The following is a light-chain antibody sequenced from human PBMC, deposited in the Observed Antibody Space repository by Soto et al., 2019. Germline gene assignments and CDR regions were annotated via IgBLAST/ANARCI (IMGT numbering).Light chain of an antibody. J-gene: IGKJ5*01. Sequence: EIVLTQSPGTLSLSPGERATLSCRASQSVSSSYLAWYQQKPGQAPRLLIYGASNRATGIPARFSGSGSGTDFTLTISSLEPEDFAVYYCQHRSNWPPYTFGQGTRLEIK. CDR1: QSVSSSY. V-gene: IGKV3D-20*02. CDR2: GAS. CDR3: QHRSNWPPYT.